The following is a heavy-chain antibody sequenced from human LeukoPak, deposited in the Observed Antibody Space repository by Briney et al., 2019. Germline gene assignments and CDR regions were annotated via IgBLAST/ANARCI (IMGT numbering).Heavy chain of an antibody. Sequence: PSETLSLTCTVSGGSISSYYWSWIRQPPGKGLEWIGYIYYSGSTNYNPSLKSRVTISVDTSKNQFSLKLSSVTAADTAVYYCARASRAARGYYYYMDVWGKGTTVTVSS. V-gene: IGHV4-59*01. CDR3: ARASRAARGYYYYMDV. J-gene: IGHJ6*03. CDR1: GGSISSYY. CDR2: IYYSGST. D-gene: IGHD6-6*01.